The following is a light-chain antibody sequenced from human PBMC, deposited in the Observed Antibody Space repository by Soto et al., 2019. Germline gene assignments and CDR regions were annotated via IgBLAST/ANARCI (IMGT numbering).Light chain of an antibody. Sequence: DAQMTQSPSSLSASVGDSVTITCRASQSIGTYLDWYQHKPGKAPKLLIYAASSLQSGVPSRFSVSGAGTDFTLTISSLQPEDFATYYFQESHSIFVQGTKLQIK. CDR1: QSIGTY. J-gene: IGKJ2*01. V-gene: IGKV1-39*01. CDR2: AAS. CDR3: QESHSI.